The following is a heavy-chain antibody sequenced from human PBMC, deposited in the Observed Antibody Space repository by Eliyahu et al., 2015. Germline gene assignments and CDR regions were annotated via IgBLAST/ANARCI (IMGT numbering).Heavy chain of an antibody. D-gene: IGHD3-10*01. V-gene: IGHV4-31*03. Sequence: QVQLQESGPGLVKPSQTLSLXCTVXGXXXXXGGYXWSXLRQHPGKGLEWIGYIYYSGSTYYNPSLKSRVTISVDTSKNQFSLKLSSVTAADTAVYYCARYLIGNGSGTWGQGTLVTVSS. CDR1: GXXXXXGGYX. CDR3: ARYLIGNGSGT. J-gene: IGHJ4*02. CDR2: IYYSGST.